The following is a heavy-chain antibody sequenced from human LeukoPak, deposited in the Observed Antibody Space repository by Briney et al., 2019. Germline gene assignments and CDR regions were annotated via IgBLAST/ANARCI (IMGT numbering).Heavy chain of an antibody. CDR1: GYTLTELS. V-gene: IGHV1-24*01. CDR3: ATGYSSGWTWYNWFDP. D-gene: IGHD6-19*01. CDR2: FVPEDGET. J-gene: IGHJ5*02. Sequence: ASVKVSCKVSGYTLTELSMHWVRQAPGKGLEWMGGFVPEDGETIYAQKFQGRVTMTEDTSTDTAYMELSSLRSEDTAVYYCATGYSSGWTWYNWFDPWGQGTLVTVSS.